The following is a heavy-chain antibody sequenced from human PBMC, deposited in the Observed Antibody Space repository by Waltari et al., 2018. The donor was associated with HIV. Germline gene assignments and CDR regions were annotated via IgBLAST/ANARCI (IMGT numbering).Heavy chain of an antibody. J-gene: IGHJ6*02. CDR3: ARVGVVVVAATLYYYYGMDV. Sequence: QVQLVQSGAEVKKPGSSVKVSCKASGGTFSSYAISWVRQAPGQGLEWMGGIIPIFGTANYAQKFQGRVTITADESTSTAYMELSSLRSEDTAVYYCARVGVVVVAATLYYYYGMDVWGQGTTVTVSS. CDR1: GGTFSSYA. V-gene: IGHV1-69*01. D-gene: IGHD2-15*01. CDR2: IIPIFGTA.